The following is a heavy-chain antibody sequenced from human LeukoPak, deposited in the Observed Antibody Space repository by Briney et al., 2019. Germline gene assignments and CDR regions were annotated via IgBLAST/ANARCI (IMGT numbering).Heavy chain of an antibody. J-gene: IGHJ3*02. CDR2: FSYDART. V-gene: IGHV4-39*01. Sequence: SETLSLTCTVSGGSISSNNYNWGWIRQPPGKGLEWIGSFSYDARTYYNPSLKSRVTVPVDTSKNQFSLKLSSVTAADTAVYFCARRSYYDTSNYYYSSFDIWGQGTMVTVSS. CDR1: GGSISSNNYN. D-gene: IGHD3-22*01. CDR3: ARRSYYDTSNYYYSSFDI.